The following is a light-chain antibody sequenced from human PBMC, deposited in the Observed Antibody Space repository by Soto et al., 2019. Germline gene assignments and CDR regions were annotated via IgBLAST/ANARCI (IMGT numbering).Light chain of an antibody. Sequence: DIINPHFPLTLSLSTGERAXXXXXASQSDSSYLAWYQQKPGQPTRLLIQGASTRATAIPARFSGSGSGTEFTLTISCLQSEDFVVYFCQQYSYWPSPFGQGSMVDI. V-gene: IGKV3-15*01. CDR2: GAS. CDR3: QQYSYWPSP. CDR1: QSDSSY. J-gene: IGKJ1*01.